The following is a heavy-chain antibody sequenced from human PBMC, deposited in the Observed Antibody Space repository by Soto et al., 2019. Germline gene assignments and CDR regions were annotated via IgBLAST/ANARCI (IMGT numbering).Heavy chain of an antibody. J-gene: IGHJ4*02. V-gene: IGHV3-33*01. CDR1: GFTFSSYG. CDR3: ARDYSAYCGGDCYTFVY. D-gene: IGHD2-21*01. CDR2: IWYDGSNK. Sequence: GGSLRLSCAASGFTFSSYGMHWVRQAPGKGLEWVAVIWYDGSNKYYADSVKGRFTISRDNSKNTLYLQMNSLRAEDTAVYYCARDYSAYCGGDCYTFVYWGQGTLVTVSS.